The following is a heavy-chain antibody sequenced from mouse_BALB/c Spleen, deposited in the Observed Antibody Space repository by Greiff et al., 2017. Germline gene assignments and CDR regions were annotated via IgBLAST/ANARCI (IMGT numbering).Heavy chain of an antibody. CDR3: ARQLRQLGPLAY. V-gene: IGHV5-12-1*01. CDR2: ISSGGGST. D-gene: IGHD3-1*01. CDR1: GFAFSSYD. Sequence: EVQLVESGGGLVKPGGSLKLSCAASGFAFSSYDMSWVRQTPEKRLEWVAYISSGGGSTYYPDTVKGRFTISRDNAKNTLYLQMSSLKSEDTAMYYCARQLRQLGPLAYWGQGTLVTVSA. J-gene: IGHJ3*01.